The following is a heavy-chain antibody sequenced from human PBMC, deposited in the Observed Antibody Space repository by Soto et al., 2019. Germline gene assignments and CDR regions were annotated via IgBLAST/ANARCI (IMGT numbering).Heavy chain of an antibody. CDR3: ARTSGYAFDF. Sequence: GGSLRLSCAASGFIFNRFGMHWVRQAPGKGLEWVSVISYDGNNKYCADSVKGRFTISRDNSQNTLYLQMGSLRAEDTAVYYCARTSGYAFDFWARRTLVTVSS. CDR1: GFIFNRFG. V-gene: IGHV3-30*03. J-gene: IGHJ4*02. CDR2: ISYDGNNK. D-gene: IGHD5-12*01.